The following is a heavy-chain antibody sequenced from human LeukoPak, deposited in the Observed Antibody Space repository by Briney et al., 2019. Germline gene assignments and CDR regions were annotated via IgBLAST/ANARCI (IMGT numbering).Heavy chain of an antibody. Sequence: GGSLRLSCAASGVTFSSYAMSWVRQAPGKGLEWVSGISGSGGSTYYADSVKDRFIISRDNSKNTLYLQMNSLRGEDTAVYYCATQTAIVVATTWGQGTLVTVSP. CDR3: ATQTAIVVATT. V-gene: IGHV3-23*01. CDR1: GVTFSSYA. CDR2: ISGSGGST. D-gene: IGHD3-22*01. J-gene: IGHJ5*02.